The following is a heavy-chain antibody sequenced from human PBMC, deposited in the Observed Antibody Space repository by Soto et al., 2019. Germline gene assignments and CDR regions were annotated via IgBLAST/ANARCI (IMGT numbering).Heavy chain of an antibody. D-gene: IGHD2-15*01. V-gene: IGHV1-2*02. Sequence: ASVKVSCMASVYIFTGYYLYWVRQAPRPALEWMGWINHNSAGTTYAQKVHGRDTLTRDTSISTANMELRSLTSDDTAVYFYESGMPGGPAHFQYWGQGARVTVSS. CDR2: INHNSAGT. CDR3: ESGMPGGPAHFQY. CDR1: VYIFTGYY. J-gene: IGHJ1*01.